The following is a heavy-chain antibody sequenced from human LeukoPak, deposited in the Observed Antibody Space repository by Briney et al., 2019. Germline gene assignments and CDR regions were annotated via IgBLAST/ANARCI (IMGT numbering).Heavy chain of an antibody. D-gene: IGHD3-16*02. J-gene: IGHJ4*02. V-gene: IGHV4-34*01. Sequence: SETLSLTCAVYGGSFSGYYWSWIRQPPGKGLEWIGEINHSGSTNYNPSLKSRVTISVDTSKNQFSLKLSSVTAADTAVYYCARSMYDYVWGSYPPEDYWGQGTLVTVSS. CDR3: ARSMYDYVWGSYPPEDY. CDR1: GGSFSGYY. CDR2: INHSGST.